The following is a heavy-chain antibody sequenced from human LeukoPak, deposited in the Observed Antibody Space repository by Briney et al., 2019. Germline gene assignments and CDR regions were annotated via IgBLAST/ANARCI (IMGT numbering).Heavy chain of an antibody. CDR2: IYYSGST. V-gene: IGHV4-59*01. D-gene: IGHD3-10*01. J-gene: IGHJ3*02. CDR3: ARDNHLTYYYGSGSSRVLGSGAFDI. CDR1: GGSISSYY. Sequence: SETLSLTCTVSGGSISSYYWSWIRQPPGKGLEWIGYIYYSGSTNYNPSLKSRVTISVDTSKNQFSLKLSSVTAADTAVYYCARDNHLTYYYGSGSSRVLGSGAFDIWGQGTMVTVSS.